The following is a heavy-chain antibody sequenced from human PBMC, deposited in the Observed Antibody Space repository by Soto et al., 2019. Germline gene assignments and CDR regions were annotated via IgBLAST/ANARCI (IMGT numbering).Heavy chain of an antibody. CDR2: IIPVFGTA. CDR3: ARGWNDFPH. D-gene: IGHD1-1*01. V-gene: IGHV1-69*01. CDR1: GGTFSSYA. J-gene: IGHJ1*01. Sequence: QVQLVQSGAEVKKPGSSVKVSCKASGGTFSSYAISWVRQAPGQGLECMGGIIPVFGTANYAQKFQGRVTINVDESTSTVYMELSRLRSEDTAVYYCARGWNDFPHWGQGTLVTVSS.